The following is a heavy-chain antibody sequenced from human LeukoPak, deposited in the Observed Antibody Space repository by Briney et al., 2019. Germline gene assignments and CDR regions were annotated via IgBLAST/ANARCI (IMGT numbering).Heavy chain of an antibody. D-gene: IGHD4-17*01. CDR2: ISGSGGST. Sequence: GGSLRLSCAASGFTFSSYGMSWVRQAPGKGLEWVSAISGSGGSTYYADSVKGRFTISRDNSKNTLYLQMNSLRAGDTAVYYCARVDPTQDYGDYYDYWGQGTLVTVSS. CDR1: GFTFSSYG. V-gene: IGHV3-23*01. CDR3: ARVDPTQDYGDYYDY. J-gene: IGHJ4*02.